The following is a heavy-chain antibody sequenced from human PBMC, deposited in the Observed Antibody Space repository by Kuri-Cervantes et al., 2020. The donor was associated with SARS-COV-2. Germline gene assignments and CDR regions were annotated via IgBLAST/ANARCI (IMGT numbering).Heavy chain of an antibody. V-gene: IGHV1-24*01. CDR2: FDPEDGET. CDR1: GYTLTELS. D-gene: IGHD6-13*01. CDR3: ARDDLHSSSWDFDY. J-gene: IGHJ4*02. Sequence: ASVKVSCKVSGYTLTELSMHWVRQAPGKGLEWMGGFDPEDGETIYAQKFQGRVTMTEDTSTDTAYMELSSLRSEDTAVYYCARDDLHSSSWDFDYWGQGTLVTVSS.